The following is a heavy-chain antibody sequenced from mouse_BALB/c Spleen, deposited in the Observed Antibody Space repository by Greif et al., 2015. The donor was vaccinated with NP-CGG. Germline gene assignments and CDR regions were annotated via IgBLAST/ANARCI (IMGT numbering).Heavy chain of an antibody. V-gene: IGHV14-3*02. Sequence: VQLKESGAELVKPGASVKLSCTASGFNIKDTYMHWVKQRPEQGLEWIGRIDPANDNTKYDPKFQGKATITADTSSNTAYLQLSSLTSEDTAVYYCARNDGFAYWCQGTLVTVSA. J-gene: IGHJ3*01. D-gene: IGHD2-12*01. CDR3: ARNDGFAY. CDR2: IDPANDNT. CDR1: GFNIKDTY.